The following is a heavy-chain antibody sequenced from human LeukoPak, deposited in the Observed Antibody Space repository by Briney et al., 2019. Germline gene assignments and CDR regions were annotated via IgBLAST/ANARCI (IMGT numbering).Heavy chain of an antibody. D-gene: IGHD3-22*01. Sequence: SETLSFTCTVSGGSISSYYWSWIRQPAGKGLEWIGRIYTSGSTNYNPSLKSRVTMSVDTSKNQFSLKLSSVTAADTAVYYCARGGYYDSSGAVDAFDIWGQGTMVTVSS. J-gene: IGHJ3*02. CDR3: ARGGYYDSSGAVDAFDI. V-gene: IGHV4-4*07. CDR2: IYTSGST. CDR1: GGSISSYY.